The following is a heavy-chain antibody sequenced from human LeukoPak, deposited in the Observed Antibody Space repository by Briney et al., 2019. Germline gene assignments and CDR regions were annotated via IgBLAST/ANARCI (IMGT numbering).Heavy chain of an antibody. J-gene: IGHJ4*02. CDR1: GFTFSRYG. V-gene: IGHV3-33*06. CDR3: AKDSEM. Sequence: GRSLRLSCAASGFTFSRYGINWVRQAPGKGLEWVAIIWYDGSKKYYAESLKGRFTISRDNSKNTVDLQMNSLRVEDTAVYYGAKDSEMWGQGTLVTVSS. CDR2: IWYDGSKK.